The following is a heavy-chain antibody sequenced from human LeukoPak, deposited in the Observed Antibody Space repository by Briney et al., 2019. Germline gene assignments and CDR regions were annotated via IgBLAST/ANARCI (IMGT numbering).Heavy chain of an antibody. J-gene: IGHJ4*02. CDR3: ARDKSITIFGVVSPGGY. CDR2: ISAYNGNT. CDR1: GYTFTSYG. Sequence: ASVKVSCKASGYTFTSYGIGWVRQAPGLGLEWMGWISAYNGNTNYAQKLQGRVTMTTDTSTSTAYMELRSLRSDDTAVYYCARDKSITIFGVVSPGGYWGQGTLVTVSS. V-gene: IGHV1-18*01. D-gene: IGHD3-3*01.